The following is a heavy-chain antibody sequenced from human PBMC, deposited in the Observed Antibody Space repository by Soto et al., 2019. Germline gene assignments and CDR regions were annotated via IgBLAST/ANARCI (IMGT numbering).Heavy chain of an antibody. CDR1: GGSISSYY. D-gene: IGHD5-18*01. Sequence: PSETLSLTCTVSGGSISSYYWSWIRQPPGKGLEWIGYIYYSGSTNYNPSLKSRVTISVDTSKNQFSLKLSSVTAADTAVYYCAARPLSAMVTPNDYYYYGMDVWGQGTTVT. V-gene: IGHV4-59*01. J-gene: IGHJ6*02. CDR2: IYYSGST. CDR3: AARPLSAMVTPNDYYYYGMDV.